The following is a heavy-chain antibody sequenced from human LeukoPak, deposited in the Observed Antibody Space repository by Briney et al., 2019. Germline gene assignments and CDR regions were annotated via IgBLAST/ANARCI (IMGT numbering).Heavy chain of an antibody. D-gene: IGHD3-22*01. CDR1: GYSFTSYW. J-gene: IGHJ4*02. Sequence: GESLKISCKGSGYSFTSYWIGWVRQMPGKGLEWMGIMYPDDSDTRYSPSFQGQVTISADKSISTAYLQWSSLKASDTAMYYCARQSYDSSSLDAFDIWGQGTLVTVSS. V-gene: IGHV5-51*01. CDR3: ARQSYDSSSLDAFDI. CDR2: MYPDDSDT.